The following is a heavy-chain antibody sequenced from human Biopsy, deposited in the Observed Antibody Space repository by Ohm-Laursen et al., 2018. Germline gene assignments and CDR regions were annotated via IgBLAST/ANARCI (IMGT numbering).Heavy chain of an antibody. J-gene: IGHJ3*02. CDR2: VSPAGAIT. CDR1: GYTFTGHS. Sequence: VASVKVSCRASGYTFTGHSIHWMRQAPGQRLEWMGWVSPAGAITNYAQKFQGRVTMTSDTSISTAYIELRRLISDDTAVYFCARDRMVTIITLVRADTFDIWGQGTLVSVSS. V-gene: IGHV1-2*02. D-gene: IGHD3-10*01. CDR3: ARDRMVTIITLVRADTFDI.